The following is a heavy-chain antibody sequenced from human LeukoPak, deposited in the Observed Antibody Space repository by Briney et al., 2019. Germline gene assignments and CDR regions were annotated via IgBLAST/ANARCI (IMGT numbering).Heavy chain of an antibody. D-gene: IGHD2-2*01. V-gene: IGHV4-39*01. J-gene: IGHJ6*03. CDR1: GGSIRSSSYY. Sequence: SETLSLTCSVSGGSIRSSSYYWGWIRQPPGKGLEWIGTIHYTGSTYYTPSLKSRVTVSVDTSNNQFSLKLSSETAADTAVYYCARGVPGQLLYYYYYYMDVWGKGTTVTVSS. CDR2: IHYTGST. CDR3: ARGVPGQLLYYYYYYMDV.